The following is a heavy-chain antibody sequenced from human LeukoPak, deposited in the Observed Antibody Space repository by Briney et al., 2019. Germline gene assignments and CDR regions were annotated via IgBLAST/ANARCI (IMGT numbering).Heavy chain of an antibody. V-gene: IGHV3-30*18. CDR2: ISYDGSNK. D-gene: IGHD3-22*01. J-gene: IGHJ3*02. CDR3: AKESYDSSGQGAFDI. CDR1: GFTFSSYG. Sequence: GGSLRLSCAASGFTFSSYGMHWVRQAPGKGLEWVAVISYDGSNKYYADSVKGRFTISRDNSKNTLYLQMNSLRAEDTAVYYCAKESYDSSGQGAFDIWGQGTMVTVSS.